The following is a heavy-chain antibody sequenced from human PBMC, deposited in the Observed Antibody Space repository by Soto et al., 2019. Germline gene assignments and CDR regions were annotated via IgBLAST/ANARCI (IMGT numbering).Heavy chain of an antibody. CDR3: ARPSIKRWFDP. Sequence: PSETLSLTCAVSGGSFSGYYWSWIRQPPGKGLEWIGEINHSGSTNYNPSLKSRVTISVDTSKNQFSLKLSSVTAADTAVYYCARPSIKRWFDPWGQGTLVTVSS. CDR1: GGSFSGYY. CDR2: INHSGST. J-gene: IGHJ5*02. D-gene: IGHD3-10*01. V-gene: IGHV4-34*01.